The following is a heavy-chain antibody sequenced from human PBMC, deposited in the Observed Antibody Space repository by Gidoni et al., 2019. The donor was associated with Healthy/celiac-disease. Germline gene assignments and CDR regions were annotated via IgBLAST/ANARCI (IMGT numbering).Heavy chain of an antibody. CDR1: GGSIRSGGYY. CDR3: ARAYSSSWYGGGYFDY. V-gene: IGHV4-31*03. CDR2: IYYSGST. J-gene: IGHJ4*02. Sequence: QVQLQESGPGLVKPSQTLSLTCTVSGGSIRSGGYYWSWIRQHPGKGLEWIGYIYYSGSTYYNPSLKSRVTISVDTSKNQFSLKLSSVTAADTAVYYCARAYSSSWYGGGYFDYWGQGTLVTVSS. D-gene: IGHD6-13*01.